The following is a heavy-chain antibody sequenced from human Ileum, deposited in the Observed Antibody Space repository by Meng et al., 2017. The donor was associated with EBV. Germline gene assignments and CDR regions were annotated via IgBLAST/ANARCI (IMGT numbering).Heavy chain of an antibody. D-gene: IGHD3-10*01. CDR3: ARGRRFGSGRYALDY. V-gene: IGHV4-4*02. Sequence: QVQLQESGPGLVKPSGTLSFISAASGASIGSSYWWTWVRQPPEKGLEWIGEIYHSGSTNYNPSLKSRLTLSVDKSKSQFSLELISVTAADTAVYYCARGRRFGSGRYALDYWGQGTLVTVSS. J-gene: IGHJ4*02. CDR1: GASIGSSYW. CDR2: IYHSGST.